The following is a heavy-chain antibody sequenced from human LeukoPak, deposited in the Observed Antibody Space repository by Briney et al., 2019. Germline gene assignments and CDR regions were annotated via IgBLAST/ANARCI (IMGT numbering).Heavy chain of an antibody. CDR2: IKSKTGGGTT. V-gene: IGHV3-15*01. D-gene: IGHD5-12*01. CDR3: TTARGYSAYEY. CDR1: GFTVNNAW. Sequence: GGSLRLSCAASGFTVNNAWMTWVRQAPGKGLEWVGRIKSKTGGGTTDFAAPVNGRFTISRDDSENTLYLQMNSLKAEDTAIYYCTTARGYSAYEYWGRGTMVTVSS. J-gene: IGHJ3*01.